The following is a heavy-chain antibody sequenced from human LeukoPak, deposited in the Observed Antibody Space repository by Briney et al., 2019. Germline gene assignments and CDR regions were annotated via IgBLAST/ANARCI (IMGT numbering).Heavy chain of an antibody. D-gene: IGHD3-10*01. V-gene: IGHV1-2*02. Sequence: ASVKVSCKASGYTFTGYYIHWVRQAPGQGLEWMAWINPNSGGTNYAQKFQGRVTMTRDTSISTAYMELSRLRSDDTAVYYCARDRRYYGSGSYIFDYWGQGTLVTVSS. CDR1: GYTFTGYY. J-gene: IGHJ4*02. CDR2: INPNSGGT. CDR3: ARDRRYYGSGSYIFDY.